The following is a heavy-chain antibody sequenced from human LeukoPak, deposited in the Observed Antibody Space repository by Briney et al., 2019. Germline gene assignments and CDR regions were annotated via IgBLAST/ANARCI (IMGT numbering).Heavy chain of an antibody. J-gene: IGHJ4*02. CDR1: GYTFTGYY. CDR3: ARCLPLVGATDY. V-gene: IGHV1-2*02. CDR2: INPNSGGT. D-gene: IGHD1-26*01. Sequence: ASVKVSCKASGYTFTGYYMHRVRQAPGQGLEWMGWINPNSGGTNYAQKFQGRVTMTRDTSISTAYMELSRLRSDDTAVYYCARCLPLVGATDYWGQGTLVTVSS.